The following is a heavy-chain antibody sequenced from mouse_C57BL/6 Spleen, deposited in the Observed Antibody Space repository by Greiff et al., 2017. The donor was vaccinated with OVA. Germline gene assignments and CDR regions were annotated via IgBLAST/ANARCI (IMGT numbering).Heavy chain of an antibody. J-gene: IGHJ4*01. Sequence: VQLQQPGAELVMPGASVKLSCKASGYTFTSYWMHWVKQRPGQGLEWIGEIDPSDSYTNYNQKFKGKSTLTVDKSSSTAYMPLSSLTSEDSAVYDCARGGDYEDYAMDYWGQGTSVTVSS. CDR1: GYTFTSYW. V-gene: IGHV1-69*01. CDR2: IDPSDSYT. D-gene: IGHD2-4*01. CDR3: ARGGDYEDYAMDY.